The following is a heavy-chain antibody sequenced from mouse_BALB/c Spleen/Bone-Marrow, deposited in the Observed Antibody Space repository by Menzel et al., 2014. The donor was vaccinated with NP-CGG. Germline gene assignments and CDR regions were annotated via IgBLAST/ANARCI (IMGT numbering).Heavy chain of an antibody. J-gene: IGHJ4*01. CDR3: ARLTPDYAMDY. V-gene: IGHV5-6*01. Sequence: DVHLVESRVDLVLPGGDLKLSWAPSGFTFSNYGMSWVRQTPAKRQESVATISSGGSYTYFPDSVKGRFTISRDNAKNTLYLQMNSLKSEDAAMYYCARLTPDYAMDYWGQGTSVT. CDR2: ISSGGSYT. D-gene: IGHD1-3*01. CDR1: GFTFSNYG.